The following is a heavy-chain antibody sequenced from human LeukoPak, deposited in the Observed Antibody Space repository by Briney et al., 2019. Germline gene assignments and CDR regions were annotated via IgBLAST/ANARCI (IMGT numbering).Heavy chain of an antibody. Sequence: GASVKVSCKASGYTFTSYDINWVRQATGQGLEWMGWMNPNSGNTGYAQKFQGRVTITRNTFISTAYMELSSLRSEDTAVYYCARGAARLSYYYMDVWGKGTRSPSP. J-gene: IGHJ6*03. CDR1: GYTFTSYD. V-gene: IGHV1-8*03. CDR2: MNPNSGNT. D-gene: IGHD6-6*01. CDR3: ARGAARLSYYYMDV.